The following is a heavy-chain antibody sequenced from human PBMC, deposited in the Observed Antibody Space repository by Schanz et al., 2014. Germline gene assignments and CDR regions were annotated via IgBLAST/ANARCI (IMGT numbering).Heavy chain of an antibody. CDR2: INTGVNT. CDR1: GFTFSSYA. Sequence: VQLVESGGGVGQPGRSLRLSCAASGFTFSSYAMSWVRQAPGKGLEWVSAINTGVNTYYADSVRGRITMSRDNSKNTMYLQINNLRADDTAVYYCARELPGVVAFDLWGRGTMVTVSS. D-gene: IGHD7-27*01. J-gene: IGHJ3*01. V-gene: IGHV3-23*04. CDR3: ARELPGVVAFDL.